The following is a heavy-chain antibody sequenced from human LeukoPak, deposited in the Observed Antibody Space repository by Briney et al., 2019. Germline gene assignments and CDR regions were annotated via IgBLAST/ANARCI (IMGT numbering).Heavy chain of an antibody. Sequence: PGGSLRLSCAASGFTFSSYGMHWVRQAPGKGLEWVAFIRYDGSNKYYADSVKGRFTISRDNAKNSLYLQMNSLRAEDTAVYYCAREVPAHHLHDAFDIWGQGTMVTVSS. V-gene: IGHV3-30*02. CDR1: GFTFSSYG. J-gene: IGHJ3*02. CDR3: AREVPAHHLHDAFDI. D-gene: IGHD2-2*01. CDR2: IRYDGSNK.